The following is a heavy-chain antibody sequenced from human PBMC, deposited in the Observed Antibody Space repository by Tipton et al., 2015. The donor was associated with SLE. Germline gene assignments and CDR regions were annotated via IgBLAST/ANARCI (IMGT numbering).Heavy chain of an antibody. CDR3: AKDRPYYDYVWGSLDI. V-gene: IGHV3-23*01. D-gene: IGHD3-16*01. Sequence: SLRLSCAASGITVSSYYMSWVRQAPGKGLEWVSAIRGSGDTTYYADSVKGRFTISRDNSKNTLYLQMNSLRAEDTAVYYCAKDRPYYDYVWGSLDIWGQGTMVTVSS. CDR1: GITVSSYY. J-gene: IGHJ3*02. CDR2: IRGSGDTT.